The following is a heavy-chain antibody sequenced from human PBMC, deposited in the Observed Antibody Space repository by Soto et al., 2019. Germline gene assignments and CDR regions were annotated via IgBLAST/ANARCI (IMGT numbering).Heavy chain of an antibody. V-gene: IGHV3-33*01. D-gene: IGHD2-15*01. CDR3: AAWAEGATEVH. J-gene: IGHJ4*02. Sequence: GGSLRLSCETSGFSSSVYGMHWVRQAPGKGLEWVAVIWYDASKQFYAASVEGRFTISRDNSKAILYLQMNSLRAEDTAVYYCAAWAEGATEVHWGQGTLVTVSS. CDR1: GFSSSVYG. CDR2: IWYDASKQ.